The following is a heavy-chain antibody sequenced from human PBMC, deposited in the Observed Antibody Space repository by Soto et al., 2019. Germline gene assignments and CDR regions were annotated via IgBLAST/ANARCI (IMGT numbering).Heavy chain of an antibody. CDR2: IYHSGCT. CDR3: ARAHYGDYGYGMDV. CDR1: GGSISSGGYS. Sequence: QLQLQESGSGLVKPSQTLSLTCAVSGGSISSGGYSWSWIRQPLGKGLEWIGYIYHSGCTYYNPSLKSRVTISVDRPKNQFSLKLSSVTAADTAVYYCARAHYGDYGYGMDVWGQGTTVTVSS. J-gene: IGHJ6*02. V-gene: IGHV4-30-2*01. D-gene: IGHD4-17*01.